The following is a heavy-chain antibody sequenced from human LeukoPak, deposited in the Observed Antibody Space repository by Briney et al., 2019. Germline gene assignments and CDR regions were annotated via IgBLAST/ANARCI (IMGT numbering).Heavy chain of an antibody. CDR2: IHYSGST. CDR1: GGSISSSSYY. D-gene: IGHD3-10*01. CDR3: ARHALGLLWFGELSGWFDP. Sequence: SETLSLTCTVSGGSISSSSYYWGWIRQPPGKGLEWIGSIHYSGSTYYNPSLKSRVTISVDTSKNQFSLKLSSVTAADTAVYYCARHALGLLWFGELSGWFDPWGQGTLVTVSS. J-gene: IGHJ5*02. V-gene: IGHV4-39*01.